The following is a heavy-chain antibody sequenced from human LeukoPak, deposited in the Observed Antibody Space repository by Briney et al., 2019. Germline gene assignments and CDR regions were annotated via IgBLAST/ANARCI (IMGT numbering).Heavy chain of an antibody. CDR2: ISPDGRST. CDR1: GFTFSSYW. J-gene: IGHJ4*02. Sequence: PGGSLRLSCAASGFTFSSYWMHWVRQAPGKGLVWVSRISPDGRSTTYADSVKGRFTISRDNAKNTLYLQMNSLSAEDTAVYYCARAHDRNYDRFDNWGQGTLVTDSS. D-gene: IGHD1-7*01. CDR3: ARAHDRNYDRFDN. V-gene: IGHV3-74*01.